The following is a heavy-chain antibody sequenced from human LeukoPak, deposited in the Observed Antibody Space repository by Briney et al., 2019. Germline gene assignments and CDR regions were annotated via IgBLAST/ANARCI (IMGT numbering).Heavy chain of an antibody. D-gene: IGHD6-19*01. CDR3: ASSTGYSSGWFDY. CDR1: GGSISSSSYY. V-gene: IGHV4-61*05. Sequence: SETLSLTCTVSGGSISSSSYYWGWIRQPPGKGLEWIGYIYYSGSTNYNPSLKSRVTISVDTSKNQFSLKLSSVTAADTAVYYCASSTGYSSGWFDYWGQGTLVTVSS. J-gene: IGHJ4*02. CDR2: IYYSGST.